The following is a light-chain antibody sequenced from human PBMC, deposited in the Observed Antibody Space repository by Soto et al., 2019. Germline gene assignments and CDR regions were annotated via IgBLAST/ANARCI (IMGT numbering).Light chain of an antibody. V-gene: IGLV2-23*02. CDR1: SSDVGSYNL. Sequence: QSVLTQPASVSGSPGQSITISCTGTSSDVGSYNLVSWYQHHPGKAPKLMIYEVSERPSGVSNRFSGSKSGNTASLTISGLQAEDEADYYSCSYAGSSTFPYVFGTVTKVTVL. CDR3: CSYAGSSTFPYV. CDR2: EVS. J-gene: IGLJ1*01.